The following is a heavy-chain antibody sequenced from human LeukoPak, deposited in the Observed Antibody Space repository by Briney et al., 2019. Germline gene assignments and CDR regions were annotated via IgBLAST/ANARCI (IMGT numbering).Heavy chain of an antibody. CDR2: ISSSGSTI. CDR3: ARDPPNYDILTGYYKNYFDY. V-gene: IGHV3-48*03. D-gene: IGHD3-9*01. Sequence: PGGSLRLSCAASGFTFSSYEMNWVRQAPGKGLERVSYISSSGSTIYYADSVKGRFTISRDNAKNSLHLQMNSLRAEDTAVYYCARDPPNYDILTGYYKNYFDYWGQGTLVAVSS. J-gene: IGHJ4*02. CDR1: GFTFSSYE.